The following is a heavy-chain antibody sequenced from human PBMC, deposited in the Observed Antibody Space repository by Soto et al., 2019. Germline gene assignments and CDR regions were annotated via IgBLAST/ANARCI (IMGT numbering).Heavy chain of an antibody. CDR2: IYYSGST. CDR1: CGSISISSYY. D-gene: IGHD2-15*01. CDR3: ARFGSGRPFDF. J-gene: IGHJ4*02. V-gene: IGHV4-39*01. Sequence: LSLTFTVSCGSISISSYYWGWIRQPPGKGLEWIGSIYYSGSTYYNPSLKSRVTISVDTSKNQFSLKLSSVTAADTAVYYCARFGSGRPFDFWGQGALVTVS.